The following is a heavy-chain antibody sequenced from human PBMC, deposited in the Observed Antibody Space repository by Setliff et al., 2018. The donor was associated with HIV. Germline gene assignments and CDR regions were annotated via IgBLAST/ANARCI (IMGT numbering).Heavy chain of an antibody. Sequence: GGSLRLSCAASGFTFSNYDMTWVRQAPGKGLEWVSGVSGSGGFTSYADSVKGRFTISRHNSKNTLYLQMDSLRVEDTAVYYCAQGRTTTWYDMDVWGQGTTVTV. CDR3: AQGRTTTWYDMDV. CDR1: GFTFSNYD. D-gene: IGHD2-2*01. V-gene: IGHV3-23*01. J-gene: IGHJ6*01. CDR2: VSGSGGFT.